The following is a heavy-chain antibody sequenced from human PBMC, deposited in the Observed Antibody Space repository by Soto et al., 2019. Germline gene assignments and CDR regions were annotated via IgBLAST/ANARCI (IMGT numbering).Heavy chain of an antibody. CDR3: AKTFGDSYRYLVTWLDP. CDR1: GFTFSSYG. D-gene: IGHD3-16*02. Sequence: GGSLRLSCAASGFTFSSYGMHWVRQAPGKGLEWVAVISYDGNDEQYADSVKGRFTISRDNSKNTLYLEMNSLRAEDTAVYYCAKTFGDSYRYLVTWLDPRGPGDLVTGSS. CDR2: ISYDGNDE. V-gene: IGHV3-30*18. J-gene: IGHJ5*02.